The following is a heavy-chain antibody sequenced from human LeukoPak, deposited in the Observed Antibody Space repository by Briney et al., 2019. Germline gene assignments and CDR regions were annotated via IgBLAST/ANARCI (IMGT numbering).Heavy chain of an antibody. CDR2: ISGDGGTT. CDR1: GFTFDDYA. Sequence: GGSLRLSCTASGFTFDDYAMHWVRQAPAKGLEWVSLISGDGGTTDYADSVKGRFTISRDNRRNSLYLHMNSLRTEDTALYFCAKVYVGSWYAYDHWGQGGLVGVSS. CDR3: AKVYVGSWYAYDH. D-gene: IGHD6-13*01. V-gene: IGHV3-43*02. J-gene: IGHJ4*02.